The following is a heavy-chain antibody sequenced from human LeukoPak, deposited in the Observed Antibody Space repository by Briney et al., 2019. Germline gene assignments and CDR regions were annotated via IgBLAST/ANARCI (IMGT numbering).Heavy chain of an antibody. CDR3: ARHVGHYDGSGYYYDWYFDL. V-gene: IGHV4-59*08. J-gene: IGHJ2*01. CDR2: IHDSGST. CDR1: GGYISSSF. Sequence: PSDPLSLTCIDSGGYISSSFWSWLRQPPGKGLEWLGNIHDSGSTNFSPSLKSRVTISVDTSKNQFSLKLSSVTAADTAVYYCARHVGHYDGSGYYYDWYFDLWGRGTLVTVSS. D-gene: IGHD3-22*01.